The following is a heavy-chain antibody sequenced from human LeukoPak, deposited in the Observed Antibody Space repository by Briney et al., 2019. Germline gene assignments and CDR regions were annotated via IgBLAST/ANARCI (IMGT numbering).Heavy chain of an antibody. CDR2: VYSSGST. CDR1: GGSISRSSYY. D-gene: IGHD4-11*01. J-gene: IGHJ5*02. CDR3: ARDRDTNYANWFDP. V-gene: IGHV4-39*07. Sequence: SETLSLTCAVSGGSISRSSYYWAWIHQPPGKGLEWIGSVYSSGSTYYNPSLKSRVTISVDTFKNQFSLNLSSVTAADTAVYYCARDRDTNYANWFDPWGQGILVTVSS.